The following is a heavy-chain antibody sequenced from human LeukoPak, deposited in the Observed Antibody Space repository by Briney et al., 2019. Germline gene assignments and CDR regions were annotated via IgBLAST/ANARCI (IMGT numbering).Heavy chain of an antibody. CDR1: GGSISSTSYY. Sequence: SETLSLTCAVSGGSISSTSYYWAWIRQPPGKGLEWIGTIYYSGSTYHNPSLKSRVTMSVDTSRNQFSLKLSSVDAADTAVYHCAKAGVRYFDSSGLYAFDFWGQGTTVTVSS. V-gene: IGHV4-39*01. J-gene: IGHJ3*01. D-gene: IGHD3-22*01. CDR3: AKAGVRYFDSSGLYAFDF. CDR2: IYYSGST.